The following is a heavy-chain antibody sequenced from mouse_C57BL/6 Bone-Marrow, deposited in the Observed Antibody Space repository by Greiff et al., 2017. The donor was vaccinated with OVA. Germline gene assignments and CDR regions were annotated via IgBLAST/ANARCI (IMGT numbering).Heavy chain of an antibody. J-gene: IGHJ1*03. Sequence: VQLQQSGAELVKPGASVKLSCKASGYTFTEYTIHWVKQRSGQGLEWIGWFYPGSGSIKYNEKFKDKATLTADKSSSTVYMELRSLTSEDSAVYVCARQDYYGSSFWYVDVWGTGTTVTVSS. D-gene: IGHD1-1*01. CDR1: GYTFTEYT. V-gene: IGHV1-62-2*01. CDR3: ARQDYYGSSFWYVDV. CDR2: FYPGSGSI.